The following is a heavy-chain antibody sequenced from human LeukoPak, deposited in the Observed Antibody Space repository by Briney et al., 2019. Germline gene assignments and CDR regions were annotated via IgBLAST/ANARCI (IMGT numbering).Heavy chain of an antibody. J-gene: IGHJ5*02. CDR3: VKRWFDP. CDR2: IRTKSEGATT. CDR1: GFTVSDFW. V-gene: IGHV3-15*01. Sequence: GGSLRLFCAASGFTVSDFWMIWVRQAPGRGLEWVGHIRTKSEGATTQYAAPVKGRFTVSRDDSKNTVYLQMDSLQSDDTAVYYCVKRWFDPWGQGALVTVSS.